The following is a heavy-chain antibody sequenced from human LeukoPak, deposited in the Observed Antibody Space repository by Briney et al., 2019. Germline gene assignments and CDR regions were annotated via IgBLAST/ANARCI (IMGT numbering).Heavy chain of an antibody. CDR2: IIPIFGTA. J-gene: IGHJ6*03. D-gene: IGHD2-8*02. CDR1: GGTFSSYA. CDR3: ARGVLGYYYYYMDL. V-gene: IGHV1-69*05. Sequence: ASVKVSCKASGGTFSSYAISWVRQAPGQGLEWMGGIIPIFGTANYAQKFQGRVTITTDESTSTAYMELSSLRSEDTAVYYCARGVLGYYYYYMDLWGEGTTVTVSS.